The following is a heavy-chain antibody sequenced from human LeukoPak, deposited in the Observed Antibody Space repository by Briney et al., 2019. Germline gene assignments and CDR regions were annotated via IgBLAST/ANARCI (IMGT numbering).Heavy chain of an antibody. V-gene: IGHV3-48*02. J-gene: IGHJ4*02. CDR3: VRDPDALDY. Sequence: GGSLRLSCAASGFAFSGYSMNWVRQAPGKGLEWVSYIRSSGSPIYYADSVKGRFTISRDNAKNSLYLQMDGLRDEDTAVYYCVRDPDALDYWGQGTLVTVSS. CDR2: IRSSGSPI. CDR1: GFAFSGYS.